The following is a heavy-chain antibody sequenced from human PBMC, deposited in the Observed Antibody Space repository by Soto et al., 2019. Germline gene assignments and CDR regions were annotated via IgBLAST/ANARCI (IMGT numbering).Heavy chain of an antibody. J-gene: IGHJ5*02. CDR1: GFSLTTRRVG. Sequence: QITLKESRPTLVKPTQTLTLTCTFSGFSLTTRRVGVGWIRQPPGKALECLALIYWDDDKRYSPSLQSRLSIXKXTXXNQVVLTMTNVDPVDTATYYCAHIPNYYQYDWFDPWGQGTLVSVSS. CDR2: IYWDDDK. D-gene: IGHD3-16*01. CDR3: AHIPNYYQYDWFDP. V-gene: IGHV2-5*02.